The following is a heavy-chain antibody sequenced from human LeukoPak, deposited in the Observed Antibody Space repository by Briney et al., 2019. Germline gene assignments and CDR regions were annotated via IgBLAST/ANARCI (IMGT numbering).Heavy chain of an antibody. J-gene: IGHJ6*04. CDR3: AGGAPTGYYYYYGMDV. V-gene: IGHV1-18*04. CDR2: ISAYNGNT. CDR1: GYTFTSYG. Sequence: ASVKVSCKASGYTFTSYGISWVRQAPGQGLEWMGWISAYNGNTNYAQKLQGRVTMTTDTSTSTAYMELRSLRSEDTAVYYCAGGAPTGYYYYYGMDVWGKGTTVTVSS. D-gene: IGHD3-9*01.